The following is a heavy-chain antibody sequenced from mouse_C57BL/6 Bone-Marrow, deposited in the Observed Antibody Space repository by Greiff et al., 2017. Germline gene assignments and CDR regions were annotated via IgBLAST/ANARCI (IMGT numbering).Heavy chain of an antibody. CDR2: IWSGGST. D-gene: IGHD2-1*01. CDR3: AYGNDY. CDR1: GFSLTSYG. J-gene: IGHJ4*01. V-gene: IGHV2-2*01. Sequence: QVQLQQSGPGLVQPSQSLSITCTVSGFSLTSYGVHWVRQSPGKGLEWLGVIWSGGSTDYKSAFISRLSISKDNSKSQVFFKMNSLQADDTAIYYCAYGNDYWGQGTSVTVSS.